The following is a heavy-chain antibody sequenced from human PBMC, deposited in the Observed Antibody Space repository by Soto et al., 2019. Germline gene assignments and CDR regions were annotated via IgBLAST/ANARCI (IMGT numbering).Heavy chain of an antibody. CDR3: VRDGTTTLRDWFDP. CDR2: IYATGTT. J-gene: IGHJ5*02. CDR1: GASISGFY. Sequence: SSETLSLTCTVSGASISGFYWSWIRKSAGKGLEWIGRIYATGTTDYNPSLKSRVMVSVDTSKKQFSLKLRSVTAADTAVYYCVRDGTTTLRDWFDPWGQGISVTVSS. V-gene: IGHV4-4*07. D-gene: IGHD1-1*01.